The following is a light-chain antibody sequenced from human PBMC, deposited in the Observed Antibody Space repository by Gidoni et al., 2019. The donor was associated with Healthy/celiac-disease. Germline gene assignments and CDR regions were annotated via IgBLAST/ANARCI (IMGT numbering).Light chain of an antibody. CDR1: QSISSY. Sequence: IQMPQPPSSLSASVGDRVTITCRASQSISSYLNWYQQKPGKAPKLLIYAASSLQSGVPSRFSGSGSGTDFTLTISSLQPEDFATYYCQQSYSTPMYTFGQGTKLKIK. CDR2: AAS. CDR3: QQSYSTPMYT. J-gene: IGKJ2*01. V-gene: IGKV1-39*01.